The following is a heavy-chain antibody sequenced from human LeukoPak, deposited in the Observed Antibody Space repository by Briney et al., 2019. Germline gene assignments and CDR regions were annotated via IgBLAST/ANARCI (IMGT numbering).Heavy chain of an antibody. J-gene: IGHJ5*02. Sequence: ASVKVSCKASGYTFTSYDINWVRQATGQGLEWMGWISAYNGNTNYAQKLQGRVTMTTDTSTSTAYMELRSLRSDDTAVYYCARDRSIVGATGWFDPWGQGTLVTVSS. V-gene: IGHV1-18*01. CDR2: ISAYNGNT. CDR3: ARDRSIVGATGWFDP. D-gene: IGHD1-26*01. CDR1: GYTFTSYD.